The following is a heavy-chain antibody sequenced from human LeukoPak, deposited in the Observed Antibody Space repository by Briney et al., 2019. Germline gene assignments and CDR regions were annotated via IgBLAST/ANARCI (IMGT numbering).Heavy chain of an antibody. CDR3: AGGYCSGGSCYGPYWFDP. Sequence: SETLSLTCAVSGYSISSGYYWGWIRQPPGKGLEWIGSIYHSGSTYYNPSLKSRVTISVDTSKNQFSLKLSSVTAADTAVYYCAGGYCSGGSCYGPYWFDPWGQGTLVTVSS. V-gene: IGHV4-38-2*01. CDR1: GYSISSGYY. D-gene: IGHD2-15*01. CDR2: IYHSGST. J-gene: IGHJ5*02.